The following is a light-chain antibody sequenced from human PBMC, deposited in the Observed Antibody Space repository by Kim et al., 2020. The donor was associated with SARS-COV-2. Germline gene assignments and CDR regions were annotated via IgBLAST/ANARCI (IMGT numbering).Light chain of an antibody. CDR2: KAS. CDR1: QSIDNW. CDR3: QQYNDYWT. Sequence: SASVGDRVTITCRASQSIDNWLAWYQLKPGKVPKLLIYKASSLQSGVPSRFSGSGSGTEFTLTISSLQPDDFATYYCQQYNDYWTFGQGTKVDIK. V-gene: IGKV1-5*03. J-gene: IGKJ1*01.